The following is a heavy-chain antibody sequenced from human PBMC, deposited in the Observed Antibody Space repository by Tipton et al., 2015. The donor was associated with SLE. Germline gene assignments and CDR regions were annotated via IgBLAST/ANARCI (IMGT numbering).Heavy chain of an antibody. Sequence: TLSLTCTVSGGSISSGSYYWSWIRQPAGKGLDWIGRIYNSGSTNYNPSLKSRVTIPVDTSKNQFYLKLSSVTAAGTAVYYCAIDLTGLGFVYWGQGTPVTVSS. D-gene: IGHD1-20*01. CDR1: GGSISSGSYY. CDR2: IYNSGST. J-gene: IGHJ4*02. CDR3: AIDLTGLGFVY. V-gene: IGHV4-61*02.